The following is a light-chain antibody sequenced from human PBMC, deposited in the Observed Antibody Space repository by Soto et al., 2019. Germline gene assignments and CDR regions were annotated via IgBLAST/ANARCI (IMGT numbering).Light chain of an antibody. V-gene: IGLV1-44*01. CDR2: NNN. J-gene: IGLJ1*01. Sequence: QSVLTQPPSASGTPGQRVTISCSGSSSNIGSKTVNWYHQLPGTAPKLLIYNNNQRPSGVPDRFSGSKSGTSASLAISGLQSEDEADYYCAAWDDSLNGLVFGTGTKLTVL. CDR1: SSNIGSKT. CDR3: AAWDDSLNGLV.